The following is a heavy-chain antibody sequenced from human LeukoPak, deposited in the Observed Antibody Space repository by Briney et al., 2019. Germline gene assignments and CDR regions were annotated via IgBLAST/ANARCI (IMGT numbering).Heavy chain of an antibody. CDR3: VKEDEAYYFDY. V-gene: IGHV3-64D*06. Sequence: GGSLRLSCSASGFTFSNYPMHWVRQAPGKGLEYVSAISSNGGGTYYADSVKGRFTISRDNSKNTLYLQMSSLRAEDTAVYYCVKEDEAYYFDYWGQGTLLTVSS. CDR1: GFTFSNYP. CDR2: ISSNGGGT. J-gene: IGHJ4*02.